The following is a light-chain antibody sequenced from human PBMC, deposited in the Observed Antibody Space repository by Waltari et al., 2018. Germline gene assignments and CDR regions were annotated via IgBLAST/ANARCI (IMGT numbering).Light chain of an antibody. CDR2: DVS. Sequence: QSALPQPASVSGSPGQSVTIFCTGTSNDVGGYNSVSWYQEQPGQAPRVIIYDVSDRPSGVSDRFSGSKSGNTASLTISGLQAEDEADYYCSSQSSNNVVLFGGGTKLTVL. V-gene: IGLV2-14*01. CDR3: SSQSSNNVVL. J-gene: IGLJ2*01. CDR1: SNDVGGYNS.